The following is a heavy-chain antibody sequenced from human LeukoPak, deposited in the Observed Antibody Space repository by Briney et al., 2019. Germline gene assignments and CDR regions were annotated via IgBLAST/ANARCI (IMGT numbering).Heavy chain of an antibody. D-gene: IGHD6-13*01. Sequence: GGSLRLSCAASGFTFSNYAMNWVRQAPGKGLEWVSYISSSGSTFYYADSVKGRFTISRDNAKNSLYLQMNSLRAEDTAVYYCARDNRGSSWYFDYWGQGTLVTVSS. CDR3: ARDNRGSSWYFDY. CDR2: ISSSGSTF. CDR1: GFTFSNYA. J-gene: IGHJ4*02. V-gene: IGHV3-48*01.